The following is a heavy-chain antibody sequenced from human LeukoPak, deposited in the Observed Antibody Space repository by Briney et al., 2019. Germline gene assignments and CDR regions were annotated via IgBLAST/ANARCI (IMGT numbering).Heavy chain of an antibody. J-gene: IGHJ4*02. CDR1: GFTFSSYA. V-gene: IGHV3-7*01. CDR3: AREGNRRSFDY. D-gene: IGHD2/OR15-2a*01. Sequence: GGSLRLSCAASGFTFSSYAMSWVRQAPGKGLEWVANIKQDGSETYYVDSVTGRFTISRDNAKNSLSLQMNSLRAEDTAVYYCAREGNRRSFDYWGQGTLVTVSS. CDR2: IKQDGSET.